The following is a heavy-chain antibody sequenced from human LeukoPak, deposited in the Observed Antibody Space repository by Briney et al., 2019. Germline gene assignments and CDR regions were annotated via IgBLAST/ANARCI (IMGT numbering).Heavy chain of an antibody. CDR2: ISYDGSSK. V-gene: IGHV3-30-3*01. J-gene: IGHJ4*02. Sequence: GGSLRLSCAASGFTFSSYAMHWVRQAPGKGLEWVTAISYDGSSKYYADSVKGRFTISRDNSKNTLCLQMNSLRAEDTAVYYCAKDSPPERVIEETRKPLSPRKGDTAMGFLPYWGQGTLVTVSS. CDR3: AKDSPPERVIEETRKPLSPRKGDTAMGFLPY. D-gene: IGHD5-18*01. CDR1: GFTFSSYA.